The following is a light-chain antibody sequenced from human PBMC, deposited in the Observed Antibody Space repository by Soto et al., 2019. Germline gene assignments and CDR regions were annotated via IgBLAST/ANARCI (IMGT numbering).Light chain of an antibody. V-gene: IGLV2-23*02. CDR3: CSYAGNSEV. CDR2: EVT. Sequence: QSALTQPASVSGSPGQSITIPCTGTSGDVGGYNLVSWYQQHPGKAPKLMIYEVTERPSGVSNRFSGSKSGNTASLTISGHQYDDEDDYYCCSYAGNSEVFGTGTKLTVL. J-gene: IGLJ1*01. CDR1: SGDVGGYNL.